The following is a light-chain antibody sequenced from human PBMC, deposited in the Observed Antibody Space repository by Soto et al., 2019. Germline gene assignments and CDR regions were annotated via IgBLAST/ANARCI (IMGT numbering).Light chain of an antibody. V-gene: IGKV1-5*03. CDR3: QHYNSYSEA. CDR1: QTISSW. J-gene: IGKJ1*01. Sequence: DIQMTPSPSTLSGAVGDRVTITYRASQTISSWLAWYQQKPGKAPKLLIYKASTLKSGVPSRFSGSGSGREFTLTISSLQPDDFATYYCQHYNSYSEAFGQGTKGDSK. CDR2: KAS.